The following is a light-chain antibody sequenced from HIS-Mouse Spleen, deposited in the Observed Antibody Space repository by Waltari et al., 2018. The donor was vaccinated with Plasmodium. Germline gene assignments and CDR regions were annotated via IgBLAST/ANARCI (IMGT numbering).Light chain of an antibody. CDR3: QQYNNWSFT. J-gene: IGKJ3*01. Sequence: EIVMTQSPATLSVSPGERATLSCRASQSVSSNVVWYQQKPGQAPRLLIYGASTRATGIPARFSGSGYGTEFTLTISSLQSEDFAVYYCQQYNNWSFTFGPGTKVDIK. CDR1: QSVSSN. V-gene: IGKV3-15*01. CDR2: GAS.